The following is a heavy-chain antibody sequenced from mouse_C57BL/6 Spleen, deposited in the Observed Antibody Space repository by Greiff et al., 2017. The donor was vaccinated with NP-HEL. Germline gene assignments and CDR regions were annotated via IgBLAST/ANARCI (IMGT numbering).Heavy chain of an antibody. J-gene: IGHJ2*01. CDR3: ARRRLPRNYFDY. V-gene: IGHV1-50*01. CDR2: IDPSDSYT. CDR1: GYTFTSYW. D-gene: IGHD3-2*02. Sequence: VQLQQPGAELVKPGASVKLSCKASGYTFTSYWMQWVKQRPGQGLEWIGEIDPSDSYTNYNQKFKGKATLTVDTSSSTAYMQLSSLTSEDSAVYYCARRRLPRNYFDYWGQGTTLTVSS.